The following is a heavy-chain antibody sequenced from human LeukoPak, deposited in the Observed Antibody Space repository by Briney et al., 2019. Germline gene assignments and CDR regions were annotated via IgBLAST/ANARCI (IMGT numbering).Heavy chain of an antibody. D-gene: IGHD1-14*01. Sequence: PSETLSLTCTVSGGSITNYYWTWIRQPPGKGLEWIGYIHYSGSTNYNPSLKSRVTISVDTSKNQFSLKLSSVTAADTAVCYCARASITYYYYYYMGVWGKGTTVTVSS. CDR1: GGSITNYY. V-gene: IGHV4-59*01. CDR3: ARASITYYYYYYMGV. CDR2: IHYSGST. J-gene: IGHJ6*03.